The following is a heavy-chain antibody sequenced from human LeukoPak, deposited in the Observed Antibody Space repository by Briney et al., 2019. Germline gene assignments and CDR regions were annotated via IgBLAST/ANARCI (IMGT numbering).Heavy chain of an antibody. Sequence: ASVKVSCKTSGYTFTGYYIHWVRQAPGQGLEWMGRINPNSGGTNYAQKFQGRVTMTKDTSISTAYMELSRLTSDDTAVYYCARDLGDFWGQGTLVTVSS. V-gene: IGHV1-2*06. D-gene: IGHD3-10*01. CDR1: GYTFTGYY. J-gene: IGHJ4*02. CDR2: INPNSGGT. CDR3: ARDLGDF.